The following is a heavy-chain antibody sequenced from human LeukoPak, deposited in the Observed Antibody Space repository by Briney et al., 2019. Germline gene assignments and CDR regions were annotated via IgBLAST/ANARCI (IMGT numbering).Heavy chain of an antibody. CDR2: ISSSSSYI. V-gene: IGHV3-21*01. D-gene: IGHD3-22*01. J-gene: IGHJ6*02. Sequence: PGGSLRLSCAASGFTFSSYSMNWVRQAPGKGLEWVSSISSSSSYIYYADSVKGRFTISRDNAKNSLYLQMNSLRAEDTAVYYCARDGFLAYYYDSRADGMDVWGQGTTVTVSS. CDR3: ARDGFLAYYYDSRADGMDV. CDR1: GFTFSSYS.